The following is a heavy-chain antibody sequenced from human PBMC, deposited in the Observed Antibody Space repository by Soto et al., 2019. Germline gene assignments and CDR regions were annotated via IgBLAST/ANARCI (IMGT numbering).Heavy chain of an antibody. J-gene: IGHJ4*02. V-gene: IGHV4-59*01. CDR3: AREDTAMGNSY. CDR2: IYYSGST. Sequence: SQTLSLTCTVSCGSISSYYWSWIRQPPGKGLEWIGYIYYSGSTNYNPSLKSRVTISVDTSKNQFSLKLSSVTAADTAVYYCAREDTAMGNSYWGQGTLVTVSS. CDR1: CGSISSYY. D-gene: IGHD5-18*01.